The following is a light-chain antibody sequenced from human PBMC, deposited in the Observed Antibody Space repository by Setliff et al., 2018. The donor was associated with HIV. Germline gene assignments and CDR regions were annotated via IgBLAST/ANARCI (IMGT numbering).Light chain of an antibody. V-gene: IGLV2-14*03. CDR2: DVD. CDR1: TSDIGAYTY. Sequence: QSVLTQPASVSGSPGQSITLSCTGTTSDIGAYTYVSWYRQHPGKAPQLIIYDVDKRPSGVSHRFSGSKSGNTASLTISGLQAEDEADYYCSSSRSSTIEVFGTGTKATVL. J-gene: IGLJ1*01. CDR3: SSSRSSTIEV.